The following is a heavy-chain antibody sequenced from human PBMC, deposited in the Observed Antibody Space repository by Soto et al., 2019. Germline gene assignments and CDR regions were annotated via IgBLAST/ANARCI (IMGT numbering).Heavy chain of an antibody. Sequence: QVPLQESGPGLVKPSQTLSLTCTVSGGSISSGGYYWSWIRQHPGKGLEWIGYIYYSGSTYYNPSLKSRVTISVDTSKNQFSLKLSSVTAADTAVYYCARLRVRSWYYFDYWGQGTLVTVSS. D-gene: IGHD2-15*01. CDR3: ARLRVRSWYYFDY. J-gene: IGHJ4*02. CDR1: GGSISSGGYY. CDR2: IYYSGST. V-gene: IGHV4-31*03.